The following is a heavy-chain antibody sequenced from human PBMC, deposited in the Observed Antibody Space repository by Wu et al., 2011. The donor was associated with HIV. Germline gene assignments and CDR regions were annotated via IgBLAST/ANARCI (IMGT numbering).Heavy chain of an antibody. V-gene: IGHV1-69*05. Sequence: QVQLVQSGAEVKKPGSSVKVSCKASEGTLSNLAIGWVRLAPGQGLEWIGGIIPMYGVTNTAQKFQGRVTITTDEPSTTVYMDLRSLRFGDTALYYCACRLPGVGVGRHYYYGMDVWGQGTTVTVSS. CDR2: IIPMYGVT. CDR1: EGTLSNLA. D-gene: IGHD1-26*01. J-gene: IGHJ6*02. CDR3: ACRLPGVGVGRHYYYGMDV.